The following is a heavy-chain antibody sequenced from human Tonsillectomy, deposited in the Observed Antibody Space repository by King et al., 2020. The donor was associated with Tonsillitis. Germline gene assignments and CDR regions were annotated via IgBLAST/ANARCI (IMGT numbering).Heavy chain of an antibody. CDR3: AKDDTSGYYYVDY. Sequence: VQLVESGGGVVQPGTSLRLSCAASGFTFSSHGMHWVRQAPGKGLEWVALIFYDVSNRYYAYSVKGRFTISRDDSKNTLYLQMNGLRVESTAVYYCAKDDTSGYYYVDYWGQGTLVSVSS. CDR2: IFYDVSNR. J-gene: IGHJ4*02. CDR1: GFTFSSHG. D-gene: IGHD3-22*01. V-gene: IGHV3-30*18.